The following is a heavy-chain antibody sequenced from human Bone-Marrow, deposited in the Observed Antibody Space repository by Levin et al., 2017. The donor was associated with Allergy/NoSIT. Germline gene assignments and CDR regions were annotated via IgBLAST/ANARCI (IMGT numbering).Heavy chain of an antibody. CDR3: TREIEWGVAANWFDP. Sequence: GGSLRLSCKASGYSFTEHYIHWVRQAPGQGLEWLGWINPHSGATNYAPKFKGRVTMTRDTSLSTASMELSSLKSDDTAVYFCTREIEWGVAANWFDPWGPGTVVTVSS. D-gene: IGHD5-12*01. V-gene: IGHV1-2*02. J-gene: IGHJ5*02. CDR2: INPHSGAT. CDR1: GYSFTEHY.